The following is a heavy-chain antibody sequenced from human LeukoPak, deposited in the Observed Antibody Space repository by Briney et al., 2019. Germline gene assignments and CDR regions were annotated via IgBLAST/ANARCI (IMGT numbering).Heavy chain of an antibody. Sequence: PGGSLRLSCAASGFTFSDYYMSWIRQAPGKGLEWVSYISSSGSTIYYADSVKGRFTISRGNAKNSLYLQMNSLRAEDTAVYYCARDEYYYDSSGYSHFDYWGQGTLVTVSS. CDR2: ISSSGSTI. CDR1: GFTFSDYY. J-gene: IGHJ4*02. CDR3: ARDEYYYDSSGYSHFDY. V-gene: IGHV3-11*01. D-gene: IGHD3-22*01.